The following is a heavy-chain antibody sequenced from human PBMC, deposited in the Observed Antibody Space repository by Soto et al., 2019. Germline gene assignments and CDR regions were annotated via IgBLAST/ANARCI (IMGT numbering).Heavy chain of an antibody. V-gene: IGHV3-30*18. Sequence: QVQLVESGGGVVQPGRSLRLSCAASGFTFSTYGTHWVRQAPGKGLEWVAVISYDGTNKYYADSVKGRFTISRDNSKNTLYLQMNSLRAEDTAVYYCAKERYSSRSPDFDYWGQGTLVTVSS. D-gene: IGHD6-13*01. CDR3: AKERYSSRSPDFDY. CDR2: ISYDGTNK. CDR1: GFTFSTYG. J-gene: IGHJ4*02.